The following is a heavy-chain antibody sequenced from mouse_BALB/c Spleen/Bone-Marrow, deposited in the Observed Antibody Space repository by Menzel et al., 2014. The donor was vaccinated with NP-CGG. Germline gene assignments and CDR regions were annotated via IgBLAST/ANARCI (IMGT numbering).Heavy chain of an antibody. D-gene: IGHD2-4*01. CDR1: GYTFTDNW. V-gene: IGHV1-69*01. Sequence: VQLQQSGAELGMPGASVKMSCKASGYTFTDNWIYWVKQRPGQGLEWIGAIDTSDSYTNYNQKFMGKASLTVDASSSTAYMQVSSLTSDDSPVYFCARGGHDFSFFFWGPGTSVTVSS. CDR3: ARGGHDFSFFF. J-gene: IGHJ4*01. CDR2: IDTSDSYT.